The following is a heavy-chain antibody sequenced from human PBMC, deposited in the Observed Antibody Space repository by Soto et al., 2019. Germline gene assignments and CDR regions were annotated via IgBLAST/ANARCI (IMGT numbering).Heavy chain of an antibody. D-gene: IGHD2-2*02. J-gene: IGHJ5*02. CDR3: GIFLLDPLRLGYCSSTSRYRGWFDP. V-gene: IGHV4-34*01. CDR2: INHSGIT. Sequence: PSETLSLTCAVCGGSFSGYYWSWIRQPPWKGLEWIGEINHSGITNYNPSLKSRVTISVDTSKNQFSLKLRSVTAADTAVYYCGIFLLDPLRLGYCSSTSRYRGWFDPWGQGTLVAVSS. CDR1: GGSFSGYY.